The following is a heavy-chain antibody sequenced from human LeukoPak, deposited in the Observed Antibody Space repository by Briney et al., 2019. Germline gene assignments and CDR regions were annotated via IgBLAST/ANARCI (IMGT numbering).Heavy chain of an antibody. V-gene: IGHV3-43*01. CDR2: ISWDGGST. CDR1: GLTFDDYT. Sequence: ESLRLSCAASGLTFDDYTMHWVRQAPGKGLEWVTLISWDGGSTYYADSVKGRFTISRDNSKNSLYLQMNSLRTEDTDLYYCAKIDFWSGYIQDAFDIWGQGTMVTVSS. CDR3: AKIDFWSGYIQDAFDI. J-gene: IGHJ3*02. D-gene: IGHD3-3*01.